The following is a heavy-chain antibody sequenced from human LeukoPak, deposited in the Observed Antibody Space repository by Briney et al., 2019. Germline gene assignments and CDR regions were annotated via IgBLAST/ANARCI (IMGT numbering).Heavy chain of an antibody. D-gene: IGHD3-9*01. J-gene: IGHJ4*02. CDR1: GYSFTSYW. CDR2: IYPGDSDT. Sequence: GESLKISCKGSGYSFTSYWIGWVRQMPGKGLERMGIIYPGDSDTRYSSSCQGQVTISDAKSINTDYLPWSSLKASDTAMYYCARRRYDILTGYYHFDYWGQGTLVTVSS. CDR3: ARRRYDILTGYYHFDY. V-gene: IGHV5-51*01.